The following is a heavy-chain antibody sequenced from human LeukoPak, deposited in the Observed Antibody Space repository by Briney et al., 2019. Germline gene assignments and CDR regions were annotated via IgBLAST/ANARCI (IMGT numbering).Heavy chain of an antibody. V-gene: IGHV3-23*01. J-gene: IGHJ5*02. CDR3: ATSGGSYWS. CDR1: GFTFSSYG. Sequence: GGSLRLSCAASGFTFSSYGMSWVRQAPGKGLEWVSAISGSGGSTYYADSVKGRFTISRENSKNTLYLQMNSLRAEDTAVYYCATSGGSYWSWGQGTLVTVSS. CDR2: ISGSGGST. D-gene: IGHD1-26*01.